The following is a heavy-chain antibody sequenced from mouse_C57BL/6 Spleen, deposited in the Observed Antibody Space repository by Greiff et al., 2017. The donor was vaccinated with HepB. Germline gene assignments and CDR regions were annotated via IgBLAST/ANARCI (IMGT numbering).Heavy chain of an antibody. CDR2: IDPSDSYT. CDR3: ARNSYLDY. CDR1: GYTFTSYW. V-gene: IGHV1-50*01. J-gene: IGHJ2*01. Sequence: QVQLQQPGAELVKPGASVKLSCKASGYTFTSYWMQWVKQRPGQGLEWIGEIDPSDSYTNYNQKFKGKATLTVDTSSSTAYMQLSSLTSEDSAVYYCARNSYLDYWGQGTTLTVSS.